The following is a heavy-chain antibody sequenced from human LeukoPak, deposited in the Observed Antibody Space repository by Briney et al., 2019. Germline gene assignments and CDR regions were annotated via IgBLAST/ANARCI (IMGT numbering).Heavy chain of an antibody. CDR3: TLRDF. J-gene: IGHJ4*02. Sequence: SQTLSLTCAVSGGSISSGGYSWSWIRQPPGKGLEWIGYIYHSGSTYYNPSLKSRVTISVDTSRNQFSLKLSSVTAADTAVYFCTLRDFWGQGSLVTVSS. CDR1: GGSISSGGYS. V-gene: IGHV4-30-2*01. CDR2: IYHSGST.